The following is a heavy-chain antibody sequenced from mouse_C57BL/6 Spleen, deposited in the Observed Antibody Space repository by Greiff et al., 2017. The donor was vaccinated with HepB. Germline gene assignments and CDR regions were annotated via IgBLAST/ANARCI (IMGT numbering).Heavy chain of an antibody. CDR2: INSDGGST. CDR1: EYEFPSHD. CDR3: ARQEEKGYWYFDV. Sequence: EVQVVESGGGLLQPGESLKLSCESNEYEFPSHDMSWVRKTPEKRLELVAAINSDGGSTYYPDTMERRFIISRDNTKKTLYLQMSSLRSEDTALYYCARQEEKGYWYFDVWGTGTTVTVSS. V-gene: IGHV5-2*01. J-gene: IGHJ1*03.